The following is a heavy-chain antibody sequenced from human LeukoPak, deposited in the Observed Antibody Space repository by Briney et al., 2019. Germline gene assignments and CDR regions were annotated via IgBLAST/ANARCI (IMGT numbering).Heavy chain of an antibody. CDR2: IYSGGST. CDR3: ARTRVPSRLAQPNYDILTGPI. CDR1: GFTVSSNY. D-gene: IGHD3-9*01. J-gene: IGHJ3*02. V-gene: IGHV3-66*01. Sequence: LAGGSLRLSCAASGFTVSSNYMSWFRQAPGKGLEWVSVIYSGGSTYYADSVKGRFTISRDNSKNTLYLQMNSLRAEDTAVYYCARTRVPSRLAQPNYDILTGPIWGQGTMVTVSS.